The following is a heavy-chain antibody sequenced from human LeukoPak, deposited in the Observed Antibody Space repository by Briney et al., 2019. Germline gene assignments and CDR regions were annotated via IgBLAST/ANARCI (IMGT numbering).Heavy chain of an antibody. CDR2: IWYDGSNK. V-gene: IGHV3-33*01. CDR3: AMDSAWLPLKFDY. D-gene: IGHD5-24*01. J-gene: IGHJ4*02. Sequence: GRSLRLSCAASGFTFSSYGMHWVRQAPGKGLEWVAVIWYDGSNKYYADSVKGRFTISRDNSKNTLYLQMNSLRAEDTAVYYCAMDSAWLPLKFDYWGPGTLVAVST. CDR1: GFTFSSYG.